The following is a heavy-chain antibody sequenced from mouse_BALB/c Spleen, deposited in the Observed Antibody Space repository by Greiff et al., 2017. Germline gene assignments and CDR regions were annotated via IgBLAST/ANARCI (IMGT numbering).Heavy chain of an antibody. D-gene: IGHD1-1*01. Sequence: QVQLQQSGAELVKPGASVKLSCKASGYTFTEYIIHWVKQRSGQGLEWIGWFYPGSGSIKYNEKFKDKATLTADKSSSTVYMELSRLTSEDSAVYFCARHEDGYGSSLYYAMDYWGQGTSVTVSS. V-gene: IGHV1-62-2*01. J-gene: IGHJ4*01. CDR3: ARHEDGYGSSLYYAMDY. CDR2: FYPGSGSI. CDR1: GYTFTEYI.